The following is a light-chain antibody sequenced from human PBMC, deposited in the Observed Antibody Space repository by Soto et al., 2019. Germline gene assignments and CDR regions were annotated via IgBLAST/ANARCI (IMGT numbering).Light chain of an antibody. V-gene: IGKV1-12*01. Sequence: DIQMTQSPSSVSASVGDRVTITCRASQGVSNWLAWYQQKPGKAPKLLIYAVSTLRSGVPSRFRGSGSGTDFTFTISSLQPEDFATYYCQQANSFPYTFGQGTKLEIK. CDR3: QQANSFPYT. CDR2: AVS. J-gene: IGKJ2*01. CDR1: QGVSNW.